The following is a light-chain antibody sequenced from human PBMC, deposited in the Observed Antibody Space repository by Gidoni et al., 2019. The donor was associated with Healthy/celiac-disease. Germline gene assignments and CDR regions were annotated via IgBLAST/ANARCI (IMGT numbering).Light chain of an antibody. J-gene: IGKJ5*01. CDR2: GAS. V-gene: IGKV3-20*01. CDR3: QQYGSSPLIT. Sequence: EIVLTPSPGTLSLSPEERATLSCRASQSVSSSYLAWYQQKPGQAPRLLIYGASSRATGIPDRFSGSGSGTDFTLTISRLEPEDFAVYYCQQYGSSPLITFGQXTRLEIK. CDR1: QSVSSSY.